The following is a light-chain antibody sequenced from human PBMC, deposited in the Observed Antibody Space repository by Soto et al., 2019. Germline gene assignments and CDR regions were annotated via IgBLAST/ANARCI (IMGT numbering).Light chain of an antibody. J-gene: IGLJ1*01. CDR2: EVS. CDR3: SSHGGSNPFYV. V-gene: IGLV2-23*02. Sequence: QSALTQPPSASATPGQRVTISCSGSNSNIGTNTVNWYQQHPGKAPKLIIHEVSNRPSGVSNRFSGSKSGNTASLTISGLQAEDEADYYCSSHGGSNPFYVFGSGTKVTV. CDR1: NSNIGTNT.